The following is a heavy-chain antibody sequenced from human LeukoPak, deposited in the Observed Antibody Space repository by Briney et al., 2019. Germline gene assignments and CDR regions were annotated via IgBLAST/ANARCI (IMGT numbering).Heavy chain of an antibody. CDR3: ARESESYDSSGSTFGY. CDR2: IRYDGSSK. CDR1: GFTFSSYW. V-gene: IGHV3-30*02. Sequence: GGSLRLSCAASGFTFSSYWMSWVRQAPGKGLEWVAFIRYDGSSKFYADSVKGRFTISRDNSKNTLYLQMHSLRAEDRAVYYCARESESYDSSGSTFGYWGQGTLVTVSS. J-gene: IGHJ4*02. D-gene: IGHD3-22*01.